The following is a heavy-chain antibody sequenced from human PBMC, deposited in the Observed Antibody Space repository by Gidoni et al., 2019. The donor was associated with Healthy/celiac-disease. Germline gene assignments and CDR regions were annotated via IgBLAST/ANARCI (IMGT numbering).Heavy chain of an antibody. D-gene: IGHD6-19*01. V-gene: IGHV3-30-3*01. CDR2: ISYDGSNK. Sequence: QVQLVESGGGVVQPGRSLRLSCAASGFTFSSYAMHWVRQAPGKGLEWVAVISYDGSNKYYADSVKGRFTISRDNSKNTLYLQMNSLRAEDTAVYYCARMNGMMLAVAGRERYYFDYWGQGTLVTVSS. J-gene: IGHJ4*02. CDR1: GFTFSSYA. CDR3: ARMNGMMLAVAGRERYYFDY.